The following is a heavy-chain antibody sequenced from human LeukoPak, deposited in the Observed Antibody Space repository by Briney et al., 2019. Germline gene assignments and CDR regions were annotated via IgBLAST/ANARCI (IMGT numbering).Heavy chain of an antibody. J-gene: IGHJ3*02. CDR3: AREHYYGDAFDI. CDR1: GFTFSSYG. V-gene: IGHV3-33*01. D-gene: IGHD3-10*01. CDR2: IWYDGSNK. Sequence: PGGSLRLSCAASGFTFSSYGMHWVRQAPGKGLEWVAVIWYDGSNKYYADSVKGRFTISRDNSKNTLYLQMNSLRAEDTAVYYCAREHYYGDAFDIWGQGTMVTVSS.